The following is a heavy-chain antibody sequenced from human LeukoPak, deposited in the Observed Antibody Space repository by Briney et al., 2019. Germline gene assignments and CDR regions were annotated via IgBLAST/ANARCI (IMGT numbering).Heavy chain of an antibody. V-gene: IGHV4-39*01. D-gene: IGHD3-10*01. CDR3: ARLGASGSHLGGAIDY. J-gene: IGHJ4*02. CDR1: GGSISSSTYY. Sequence: SETLSLTCTVSGGSISSSTYYWGWIRQPPGKGLEWIGAIYYSGGTYYNPSLKSRVTASVDTSKNQFSLKLSSVTAADTAVYYCARLGASGSHLGGAIDYWGQGTLVTVSS. CDR2: IYYSGGT.